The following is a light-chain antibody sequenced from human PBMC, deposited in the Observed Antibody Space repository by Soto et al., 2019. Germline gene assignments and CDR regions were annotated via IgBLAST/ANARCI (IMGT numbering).Light chain of an antibody. CDR2: TAT. CDR1: QSISDY. V-gene: IGKV1-39*01. J-gene: IGKJ2*01. CDR3: QQSYSTPS. Sequence: DIQMTQSPSSLSASVGDRVTIACRASQSISDYLNWYQQKPGKAPKLLIYTATNLQDGVPSRFSGSGSGTDSTLTIRGVQPEDFATYHCQQSYSTPSFGQGTKLEIK.